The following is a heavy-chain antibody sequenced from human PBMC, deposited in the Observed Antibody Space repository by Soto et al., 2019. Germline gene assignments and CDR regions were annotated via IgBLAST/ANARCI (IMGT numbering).Heavy chain of an antibody. J-gene: IGHJ4*02. CDR3: ARFTHSSTGYTSRSYFDY. Sequence: ESGGGLVQPGGSLRVSCAASGFTFSSYAMSWVRQAPGKGLEWVSSISSSSTYIYYAVSVKGRFTISRDNAKNSLYLQMNSLRAEDTAVYFCARFTHSSTGYTSRSYFDYWGQGTLVTVSS. CDR1: GFTFSSYA. V-gene: IGHV3-21*01. D-gene: IGHD6-13*01. CDR2: ISSSSTYI.